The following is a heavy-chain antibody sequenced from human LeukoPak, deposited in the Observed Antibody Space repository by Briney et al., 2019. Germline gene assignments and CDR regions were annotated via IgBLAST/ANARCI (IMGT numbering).Heavy chain of an antibody. D-gene: IGHD1-1*01. Sequence: GGSLRLSCAASGFTFSNSEMNWVRQAPGKGLEWVSYISGSGSTIYYTESVKGRFTISRDNARHSVYLQMNSLRDEDTATYYCTRGAIPGYGDNWFWFDSWGQGTLVSVSS. J-gene: IGHJ5*01. CDR1: GFTFSNSE. CDR3: TRGAIPGYGDNWFWFDS. CDR2: ISGSGSTI. V-gene: IGHV3-48*03.